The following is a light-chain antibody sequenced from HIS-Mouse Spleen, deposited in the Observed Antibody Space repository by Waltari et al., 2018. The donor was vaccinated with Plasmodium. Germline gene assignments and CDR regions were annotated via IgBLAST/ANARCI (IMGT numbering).Light chain of an antibody. J-gene: IGLJ2*01. CDR1: SSDVGSYHL. CDR3: CSYAGSSNVV. V-gene: IGLV2-23*01. CDR2: EGS. Sequence: QSALTQPASVSGSPGQSIPISCTGTSSDVGSYHLVSWYQQHPGKAPKLMIYEGSKRPSGVSNRFSGSKSGNTASLTISGLQAEDEADYYCCSYAGSSNVVFGGGTKLTVL.